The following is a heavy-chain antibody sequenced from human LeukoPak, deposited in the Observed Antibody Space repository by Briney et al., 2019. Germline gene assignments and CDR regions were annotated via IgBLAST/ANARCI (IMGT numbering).Heavy chain of an antibody. V-gene: IGHV3-7*03. J-gene: IGHJ3*02. Sequence: GGSLRLSCAVSGFTFSGFWMSWSRQAPGKGLEWVASINSDGSEGYYADVVKGRFTISRDNAKNSLYLQMNSLRAEDTALYYCAKDRRYCSSTSCWKAFDIWGQGTMVTVSS. CDR1: GFTFSGFW. D-gene: IGHD2-2*01. CDR3: AKDRRYCSSTSCWKAFDI. CDR2: INSDGSEG.